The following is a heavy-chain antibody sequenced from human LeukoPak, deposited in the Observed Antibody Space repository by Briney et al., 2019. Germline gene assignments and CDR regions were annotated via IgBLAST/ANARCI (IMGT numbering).Heavy chain of an antibody. J-gene: IGHJ4*02. Sequence: GGSLRLSCAASGFTFSSYAMSWVRQAPGKGLEWVSAISGIGDSTYYADSVKGRFTISRDNSKNTVYLQMNSLRAEDTAVYYCAKTGVRLPYDYWGQGTLVTVSS. CDR1: GFTFSSYA. V-gene: IGHV3-23*01. CDR3: AKTGVRLPYDY. CDR2: ISGIGDST. D-gene: IGHD3-3*01.